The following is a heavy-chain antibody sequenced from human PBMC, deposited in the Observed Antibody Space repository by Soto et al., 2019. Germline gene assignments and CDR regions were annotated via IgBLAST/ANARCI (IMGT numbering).Heavy chain of an antibody. CDR1: GFTFSSYD. D-gene: IGHD4-17*01. Sequence: GGSLRLSCEVSGFTFSSYDMNWVRQAPDKGLEWVSTIGIRGDTYYADSVKGRFTISRDNSKNTLYLQMNSLRAEDTAVYYCARTPTVTYTYYFDYWGQGTLVTVSS. J-gene: IGHJ4*02. CDR3: ARTPTVTYTYYFDY. CDR2: IGIRGDT. V-gene: IGHV3-23*01.